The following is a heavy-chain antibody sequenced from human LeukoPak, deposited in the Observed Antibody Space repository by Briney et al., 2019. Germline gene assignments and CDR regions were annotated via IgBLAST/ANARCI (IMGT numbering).Heavy chain of an antibody. Sequence: GASVKVSCKASGYTFTSYGISWVRQAPGQGLEWMGWISAYNGNTNYAQKLQGRVTMTTDTSTSTAYMEPRSLRSDDTAVYYCARVGYDFWSGSLFDAFDIWGQGTMVTVSS. CDR1: GYTFTSYG. D-gene: IGHD3-3*01. J-gene: IGHJ3*02. CDR2: ISAYNGNT. V-gene: IGHV1-18*01. CDR3: ARVGYDFWSGSLFDAFDI.